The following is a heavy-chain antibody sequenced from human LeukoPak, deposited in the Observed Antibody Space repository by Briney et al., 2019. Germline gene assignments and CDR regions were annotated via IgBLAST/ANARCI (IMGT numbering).Heavy chain of an antibody. Sequence: PGGSLRLSCTASGFTFSDYNMNWVRKAPGKGLEWISYISSRSSTIYYADSVKGRFTISGDNAQNSLHLQMNSLRDEDTAVYYCARDVDTGLVTPPLDYWGQGTLVTVSS. CDR2: ISSRSSTI. V-gene: IGHV3-48*02. CDR3: ARDVDTGLVTPPLDY. D-gene: IGHD5-18*01. CDR1: GFTFSDYN. J-gene: IGHJ4*02.